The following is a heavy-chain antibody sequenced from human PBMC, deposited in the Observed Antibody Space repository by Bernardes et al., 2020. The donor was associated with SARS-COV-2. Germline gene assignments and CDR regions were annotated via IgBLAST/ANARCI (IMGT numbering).Heavy chain of an antibody. D-gene: IGHD3-22*01. J-gene: IGHJ3*02. Sequence: SEPLSLTCAVSGGSISSSNWWSWVRQPPGKGLEWIGEIYHSGSTNHNPSLKSRVTISVDKSKNQFSLKLSSVTAADTAVYYCARLENYYDSSGYYSGAFHIWGQGTMVTVSS. CDR3: ARLENYYDSSGYYSGAFHI. CDR1: GGSISSSNW. CDR2: IYHSGST. V-gene: IGHV4-4*02.